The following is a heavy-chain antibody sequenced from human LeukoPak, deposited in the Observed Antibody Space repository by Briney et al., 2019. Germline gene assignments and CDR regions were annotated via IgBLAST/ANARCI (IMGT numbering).Heavy chain of an antibody. V-gene: IGHV1-2*02. CDR3: ARDHRATYDSSGYYGDFDY. Sequence: ASVKVSCKASGYTFTDYYMHWARQAPGQGLEWMGWINPNSGGTNYAQKFQGRVTMTRDTSISTAYMELSRLRSDDTAVYYCARDHRATYDSSGYYGDFDYWGQGTLVTVSS. CDR1: GYTFTDYY. CDR2: INPNSGGT. D-gene: IGHD3-22*01. J-gene: IGHJ4*02.